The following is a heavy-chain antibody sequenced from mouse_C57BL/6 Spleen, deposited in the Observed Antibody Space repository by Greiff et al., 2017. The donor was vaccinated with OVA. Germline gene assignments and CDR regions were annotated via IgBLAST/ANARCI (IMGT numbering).Heavy chain of an antibody. CDR1: GYTFTGHT. CDR2: IYPGGGCT. Sequence: VQLQQSDAGLVKPGASVKISCEVSGYTFTGHTIHWIRQRPEKGLEWIGYIYPGGGCTNYTEKFKGRATLTGDKSSSTAYMQLNSLTSEDSGVYFCARYRNYKGWAYSGQGNLVTVS. CDR3: ARYRNYKGWAY. J-gene: IGHJ3*01. D-gene: IGHD2-5*01. V-gene: IGHV1-78*01.